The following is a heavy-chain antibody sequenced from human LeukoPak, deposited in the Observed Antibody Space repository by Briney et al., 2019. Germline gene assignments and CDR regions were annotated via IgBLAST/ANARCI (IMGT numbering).Heavy chain of an antibody. J-gene: IGHJ6*02. CDR1: GGSFTDYY. CDR2: INHSGNT. Sequence: SETLSLTCAVYGGSFTDYYWNWIRQSPEKGLEWIGEINHSGNTNYNPSLESRVAISVDTSNKQFSLRLSSVTAADTAVYYCVRVRWLQANGDVWGQGTTVTASS. D-gene: IGHD5-12*01. CDR3: VRVRWLQANGDV. V-gene: IGHV4-34*01.